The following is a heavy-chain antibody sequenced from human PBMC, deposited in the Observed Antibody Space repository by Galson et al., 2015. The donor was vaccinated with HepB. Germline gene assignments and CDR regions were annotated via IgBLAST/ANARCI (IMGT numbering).Heavy chain of an antibody. Sequence: SLRLSCAASGFTFSSYSMNWVRQAPGKGLEWVSSISSSSSYIYYADSVKGRFTISRDNAKNSLYLQMNSLRAEDTAVYYCARDKRDFGYFDLWGRGTLVTVSS. D-gene: IGHD2/OR15-2a*01. J-gene: IGHJ2*01. V-gene: IGHV3-21*01. CDR2: ISSSSSYI. CDR3: ARDKRDFGYFDL. CDR1: GFTFSSYS.